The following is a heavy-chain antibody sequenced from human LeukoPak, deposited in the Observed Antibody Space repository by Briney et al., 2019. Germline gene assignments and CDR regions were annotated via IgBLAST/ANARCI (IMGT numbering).Heavy chain of an antibody. D-gene: IGHD1-26*01. CDR1: GYSFTSSW. Sequence: GESLKISCKGSGYSFTSSWIGWVRQMPGKGLERMGIIYLGDSDTRYSPSFQDQVTISADKSISTAYLQWGSLKASDTAMYYCARHGPYSGSYGYWGQGTLVTVSS. CDR2: IYLGDSDT. V-gene: IGHV5-51*01. J-gene: IGHJ4*02. CDR3: ARHGPYSGSYGY.